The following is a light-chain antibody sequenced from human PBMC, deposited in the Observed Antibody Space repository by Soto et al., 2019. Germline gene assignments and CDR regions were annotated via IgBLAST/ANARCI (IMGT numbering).Light chain of an antibody. J-gene: IGKJ1*01. Sequence: IQLTQSPSSLSASVGESVTITCRASQDIDNYLNWYQHRPGEAPKLLIYAASYLETGVPARFSGSGSGTDFSFTITSLQPENSATYYCQQDHDDSWTFGQGTKVDIK. CDR2: AAS. CDR1: QDIDNY. CDR3: QQDHDDSWT. V-gene: IGKV1-33*01.